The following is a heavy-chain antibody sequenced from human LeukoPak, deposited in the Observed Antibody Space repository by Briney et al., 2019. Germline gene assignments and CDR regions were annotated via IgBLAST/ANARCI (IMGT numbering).Heavy chain of an antibody. D-gene: IGHD6-6*01. CDR2: INPNSGGT. Sequence: ASVKVSCKASGYTFTGYYMHWVRQAPGQGLEWMGWINPNSGGTNYAQKFQGRVTMTRDTSISTAYMELSRLRSDDTAVYCCAGSVVAARRNFDYWGQGTLVTVSS. V-gene: IGHV1-2*02. J-gene: IGHJ4*02. CDR1: GYTFTGYY. CDR3: AGSVVAARRNFDY.